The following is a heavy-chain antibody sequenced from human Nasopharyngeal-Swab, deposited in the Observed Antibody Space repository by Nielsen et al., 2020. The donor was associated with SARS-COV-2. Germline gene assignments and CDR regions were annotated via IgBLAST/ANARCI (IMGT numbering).Heavy chain of an antibody. CDR2: VYPGNSEI. Sequence: GESLKISCMASGYSFVNHWIGWVRQKPGQGLEWMGMVYPGNSEIAYSPSFQGQITISADKSINTAYLQWRSLRASDSAMYFCARRAARDGYNYEVDPWGQGTLVTVSS. CDR1: GYSFVNHW. CDR3: ARRAARDGYNYEVDP. D-gene: IGHD5-24*01. V-gene: IGHV5-51*01. J-gene: IGHJ5*02.